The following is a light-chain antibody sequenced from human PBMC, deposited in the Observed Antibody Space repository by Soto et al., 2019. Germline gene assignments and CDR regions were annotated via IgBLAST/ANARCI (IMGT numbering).Light chain of an antibody. J-gene: IGKJ1*01. CDR1: QSVAKNF. Sequence: EIVLTQSPGTLSLSPGERATLSCRASQSVAKNFLAWYQQEPGQAPRLLIYGASSRATGIPDRFSGSGSGTDFTLTISRLEPEDFAVYYCHQYASSHQTLGKGTKVEIK. CDR3: HQYASSHQT. V-gene: IGKV3-20*01. CDR2: GAS.